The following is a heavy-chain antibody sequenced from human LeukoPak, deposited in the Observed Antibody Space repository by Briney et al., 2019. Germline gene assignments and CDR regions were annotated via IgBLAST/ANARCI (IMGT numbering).Heavy chain of an antibody. CDR3: ARLLDYLGAFDI. D-gene: IGHD3/OR15-3a*01. CDR1: GYTFTSNY. V-gene: IGHV1-46*01. CDR2: ISPSGGST. J-gene: IGHJ3*02. Sequence: ASVKVFCKAFGYTFTSNYMHWVRQAPGQGPEWMGVISPSGGSTTYAQKFQGRVTLTRDMSTSTDYLELSSLRSEDTAVYYCARLLDYLGAFDIWGQGTMVTVSS.